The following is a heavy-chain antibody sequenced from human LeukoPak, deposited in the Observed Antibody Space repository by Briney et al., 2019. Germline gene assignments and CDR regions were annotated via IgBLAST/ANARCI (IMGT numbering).Heavy chain of an antibody. CDR2: ISSSSRYI. CDR1: GFTFSSYS. CDR3: ATSGGSGSPLDY. J-gene: IGHJ4*02. Sequence: GGSLRLSCAASGFTFSSYSMNWVRQAPGKGVEWVSSISSSSRYIYYADSVKARFTISRDNAKNSLYLQMNSLRAEDTAMYYCATSGGSGSPLDYWGQGTLVTVSS. V-gene: IGHV3-21*01. D-gene: IGHD3-10*01.